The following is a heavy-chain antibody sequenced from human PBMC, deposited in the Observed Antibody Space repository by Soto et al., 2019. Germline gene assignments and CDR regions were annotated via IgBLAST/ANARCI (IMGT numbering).Heavy chain of an antibody. CDR2: NYYSGIT. Sequence: SETLSLTCTVSGGSISSGGYYWTWIRQHPGKGLEWIGYNYYSGITYYNPSLKSRVTISLDTSKNQFSLKLSSVTAADTAVYYCAGGPGVARNYWGQGTLVTVSS. V-gene: IGHV4-31*03. J-gene: IGHJ4*02. D-gene: IGHD5-12*01. CDR3: AGGPGVARNY. CDR1: GGSISSGGYY.